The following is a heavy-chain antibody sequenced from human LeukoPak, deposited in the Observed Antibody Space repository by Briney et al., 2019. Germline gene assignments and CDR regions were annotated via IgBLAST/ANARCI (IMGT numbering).Heavy chain of an antibody. V-gene: IGHV3-48*02. J-gene: IGHJ5*02. Sequence: GGSLRLSCAASGFTFSSYSMNWVRQAPGKRLEWISYISGTSSIIYYTPSVKGRFTISRDNGKYSLYLQMNSLRDDDTAVYFCARAYSNIWYNCFDPWGQGTLVTVSS. CDR1: GFTFSSYS. CDR3: ARAYSNIWYNCFDP. CDR2: ISGTSSII. D-gene: IGHD6-13*01.